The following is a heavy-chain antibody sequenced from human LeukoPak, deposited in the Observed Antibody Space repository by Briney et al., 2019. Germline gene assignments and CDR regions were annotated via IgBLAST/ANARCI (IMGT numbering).Heavy chain of an antibody. D-gene: IGHD5-12*01. V-gene: IGHV3-30*04. CDR1: RFTFSSYA. CDR2: ILYDGSNK. Sequence: GGSLRLSCAASRFTFSSYAVHWVRQAPGKGLEWVAVILYDGSNKFYADSVEGIFTVSRDNSKNTLYLQKNRLRAEDTAVYYCARDEGPNSGYDHWGQGTLVTVSS. CDR3: ARDEGPNSGYDH. J-gene: IGHJ5*02.